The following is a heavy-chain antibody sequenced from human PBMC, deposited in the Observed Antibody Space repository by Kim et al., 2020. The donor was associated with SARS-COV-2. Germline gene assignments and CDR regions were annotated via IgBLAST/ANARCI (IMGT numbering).Heavy chain of an antibody. D-gene: IGHD3-9*01. CDR3: TTGWRYFGWVGSYFDY. V-gene: IGHV3-15*01. Sequence: PVRGRFTISREDSKNTRYLQMNSLKSEDTDVYYCTTGWRYFGWVGSYFDYWGQGTLVTVSS. J-gene: IGHJ4*02.